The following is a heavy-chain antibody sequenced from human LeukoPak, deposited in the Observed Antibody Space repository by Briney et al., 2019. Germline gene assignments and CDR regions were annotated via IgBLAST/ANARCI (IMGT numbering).Heavy chain of an antibody. Sequence: SETLSLTCAVYGGSFSGYYWSWIRQPPGKGLEWIGEINHSGSTNSNPSLKSRVTISVDTSKNQFSLKLSSVTAADTAVYYCARGRRWLQLKFYFDYWGRGTLVTVSS. CDR1: GGSFSGYY. V-gene: IGHV4-34*01. CDR3: ARGRRWLQLKFYFDY. J-gene: IGHJ4*02. D-gene: IGHD5-24*01. CDR2: INHSGST.